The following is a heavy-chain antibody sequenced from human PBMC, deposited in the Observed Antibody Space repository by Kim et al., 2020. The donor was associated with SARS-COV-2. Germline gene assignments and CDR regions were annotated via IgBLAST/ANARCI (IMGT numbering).Heavy chain of an antibody. CDR1: GGSISSSSYY. D-gene: IGHD3-22*01. V-gene: IGHV4-39*01. CDR3: ARVVVITPDFDY. J-gene: IGHJ4*02. Sequence: SETLSLTCTVSGGSISSSSYYWGWIRQPPGKGLEWIGSIYYSGSTYYNPSIKSRVTISVDTSKNQFSLKLSSVTAADTAVYYCARVVVITPDFDYWGQGTLVTVSS. CDR2: IYYSGST.